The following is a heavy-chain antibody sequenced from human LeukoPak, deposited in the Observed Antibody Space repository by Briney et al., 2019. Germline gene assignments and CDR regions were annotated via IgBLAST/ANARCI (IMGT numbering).Heavy chain of an antibody. D-gene: IGHD3-16*01. Sequence: SETLSLTCTVSGDSISGSYWTWVRQPPGQGLGWIGQIYYSGRADYNPSLKRRITISVDTSKNQMSLTLTSVTAADTAIYYCVKFGVDYDMGVWGQGTTVTVSS. V-gene: IGHV4-59*01. CDR1: GDSISGSY. CDR2: IYYSGRA. CDR3: VKFGVDYDMGV. J-gene: IGHJ6*02.